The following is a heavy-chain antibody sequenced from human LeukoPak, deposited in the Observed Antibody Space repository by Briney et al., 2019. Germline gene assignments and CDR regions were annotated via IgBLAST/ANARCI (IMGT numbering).Heavy chain of an antibody. CDR1: GCTFSTYA. D-gene: IGHD3-22*01. CDR2: ISFDATNK. CDR3: AKDSSADDISGYSYYFTH. V-gene: IGHV3-30*18. Sequence: GGSLRLSCTASGCTFSTYAMNWVRQAPGKGLEWVAVISFDATNKYYADSVKGRFTISRDNSKNTLYLQMNSLRAEDTAVYYCAKDSSADDISGYSYYFTHWGQETLVTVSS. J-gene: IGHJ4*02.